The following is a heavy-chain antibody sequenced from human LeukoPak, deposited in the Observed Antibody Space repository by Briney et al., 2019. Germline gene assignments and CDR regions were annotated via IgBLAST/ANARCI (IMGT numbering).Heavy chain of an antibody. CDR2: IWYDGSTK. V-gene: IGHV3-33*01. D-gene: IGHD4-17*01. CDR1: GFTFSSYG. CDR3: ARDLGTTVTTWCYGMDV. Sequence: GRSLRLSCAASGFTFSSYGMHWVRQAPGKGLEWVAVIWYDGSTKYYADSVKGRFTISRDNSKNTLYLQMNSLRAEDTAVYYCARDLGTTVTTWCYGMDVWGQGTTVTVSS. J-gene: IGHJ6*02.